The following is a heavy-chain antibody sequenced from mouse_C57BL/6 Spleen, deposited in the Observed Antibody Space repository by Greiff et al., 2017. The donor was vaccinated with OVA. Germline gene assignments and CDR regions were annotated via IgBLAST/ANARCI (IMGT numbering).Heavy chain of an antibody. CDR3: ARDKAQDGGWCAY. Sequence: EVQLQQSGAELVKPGASVKLSCTASGFNIKDYYMHWVKQRTEQGLEWIGRIDPEDGDTKYAPKFQGKATITADKSSNTAYLQLSSLTSEDTAVYYCARDKAQDGGWCAYWGQGTLVTVSA. CDR1: GFNIKDYY. V-gene: IGHV14-2*01. J-gene: IGHJ3*01. CDR2: IDPEDGDT.